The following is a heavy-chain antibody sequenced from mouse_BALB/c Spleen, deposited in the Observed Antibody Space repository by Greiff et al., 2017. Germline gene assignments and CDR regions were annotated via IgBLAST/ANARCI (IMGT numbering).Heavy chain of an antibody. CDR3: AREDLDSSGYGFAY. J-gene: IGHJ3*01. V-gene: IGHV2-9*02. D-gene: IGHD3-2*01. CDR2: IWAGGST. Sequence: VQRVESGPGLVAPSQSLSITCTVSGFSLTSYGVHWVRQPPGKGLEWLGVIWAGGSTNYNSALMSRLSISKDNSKSQVFLKMNSLQTDDTAMYYCAREDLDSSGYGFAYWGQGTLVTVSA. CDR1: GFSLTSYG.